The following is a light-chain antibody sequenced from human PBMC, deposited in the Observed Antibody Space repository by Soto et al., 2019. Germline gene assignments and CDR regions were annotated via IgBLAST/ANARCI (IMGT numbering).Light chain of an antibody. CDR1: QGIRND. CDR2: AAS. Sequence: DIQMTQSPSSLSASVGDRVTITCRASQGIRNDLSWYQQKRGKAPKRLIYAASSLQSGVPSRFSVSGSGTEFTLTISSLQPEDFATYYCLQHNSGPRTFGQGTKVDIK. J-gene: IGKJ1*01. V-gene: IGKV1-17*01. CDR3: LQHNSGPRT.